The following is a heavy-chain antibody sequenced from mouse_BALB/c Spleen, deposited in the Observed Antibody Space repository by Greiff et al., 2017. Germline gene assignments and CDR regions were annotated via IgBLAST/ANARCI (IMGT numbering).Heavy chain of an antibody. Sequence: VQLQQSGTVLARPGASVKMSCKASGYSFTSYWMHWVKQRPGQGLEWIGAIYPGNSDTSYNQKFKGKAKLTAVTSASTAYMELSSLTNEDSAVYYFTRTYRGGKRFLYWYFDVWGAGTTVTVSS. J-gene: IGHJ1*01. V-gene: IGHV1-5*01. D-gene: IGHD1-3*01. CDR2: IYPGNSDT. CDR1: GYSFTSYW. CDR3: TRTYRGGKRFLYWYFDV.